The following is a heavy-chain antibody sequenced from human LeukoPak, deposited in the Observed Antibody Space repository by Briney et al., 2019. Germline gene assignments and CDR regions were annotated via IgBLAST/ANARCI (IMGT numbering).Heavy chain of an antibody. V-gene: IGHV4-39*01. J-gene: IGHJ4*02. D-gene: IGHD2-21*01. Sequence: SETLSLTCTVSGGSINSNSYYWGWIRQPPGKGLEWIGTIYYSGSTYYNPSLKSRVTISVGTSKNQFSLKLSSVTAADTAVYYCARLGSARLFRLFDYWGQGTLVTVSS. CDR3: ARLGSARLFRLFDY. CDR2: IYYSGST. CDR1: GGSINSNSYY.